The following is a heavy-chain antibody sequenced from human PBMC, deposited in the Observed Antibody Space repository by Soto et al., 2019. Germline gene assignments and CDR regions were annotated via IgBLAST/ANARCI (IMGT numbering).Heavy chain of an antibody. CDR2: INPDGSEK. CDR3: ASSSTVGILVY. CDR1: GFTFSSYW. V-gene: IGHV3-7*01. D-gene: IGHD3-3*02. J-gene: IGHJ4*02. Sequence: QPGGSLRLSCAASGFTFSSYWLSWVRQAPGKGLEWVANINPDGSEKYYVDSVKGRFTISRDNAKNSVYLHMNWLRAEDTAVYYCASSSTVGILVYWGPGTLVTVSS.